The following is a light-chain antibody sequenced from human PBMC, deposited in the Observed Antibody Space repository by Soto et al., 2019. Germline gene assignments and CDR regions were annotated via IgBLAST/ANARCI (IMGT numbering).Light chain of an antibody. J-gene: IGKJ1*01. V-gene: IGKV1-5*01. CDR3: QQDNSFAWT. CDR1: QSISSW. CDR2: DAS. Sequence: DIQMTQSPSTLSASVGDRVTITCRASQSISSWLAWYQQKPGKAPKLLIDDASSLPSGVPSRFSGSGSGTEFTLTISTLQHDDFATYYWQQDNSFAWTFEQRPNVDI.